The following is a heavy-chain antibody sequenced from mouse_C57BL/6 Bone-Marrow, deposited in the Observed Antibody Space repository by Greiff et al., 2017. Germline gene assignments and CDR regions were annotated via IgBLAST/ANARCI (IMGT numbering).Heavy chain of an antibody. Sequence: EVMLVESGGDLVKPGGSLKLSCAASGFTFSSYGMSWVRQTPDKRLEWVATISSGGSYTYYPDSVKGRFTISRDNAKNTLYLQMSSLKSEDTAMYYWAREGLLLWDFDVWGTGTTVTVSS. V-gene: IGHV5-6*02. CDR2: ISSGGSYT. CDR3: AREGLLLWDFDV. CDR1: GFTFSSYG. J-gene: IGHJ1*03. D-gene: IGHD1-1*02.